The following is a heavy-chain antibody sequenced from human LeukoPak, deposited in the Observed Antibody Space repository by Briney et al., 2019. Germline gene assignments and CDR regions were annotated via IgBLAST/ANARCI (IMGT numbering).Heavy chain of an antibody. CDR2: ISGSGGST. V-gene: IGHV3-23*01. D-gene: IGHD6-13*01. J-gene: IGHJ4*02. CDR1: GFTFSSYA. Sequence: GGSLRLSCAASGFTFSSYAMSWVRQAPGKGLEWVSAISGSGGSTYYADSVKGRFTISRDNSKNTLYLQMNSLRAEDTAVYYCAKDIVGYSSSWYDYWGQGTLVTVSS. CDR3: AKDIVGYSSSWYDY.